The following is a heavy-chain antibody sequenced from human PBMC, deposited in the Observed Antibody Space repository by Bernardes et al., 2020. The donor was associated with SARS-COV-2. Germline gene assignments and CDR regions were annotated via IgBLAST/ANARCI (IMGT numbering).Heavy chain of an antibody. V-gene: IGHV1-69*04. CDR1: GGTFISYA. Sequence: VKVSCKASGGTFISYAISWVRQAPGQGLEWMGRIIPILGIANYAQKFQGRVTITADKSTSTAYMELSSLRSEDTAVYYCARSRRTTVTTYWFDPWGQGTLVTVSS. CDR2: IIPILGIA. CDR3: ARSRRTTVTTYWFDP. J-gene: IGHJ5*02. D-gene: IGHD4-17*01.